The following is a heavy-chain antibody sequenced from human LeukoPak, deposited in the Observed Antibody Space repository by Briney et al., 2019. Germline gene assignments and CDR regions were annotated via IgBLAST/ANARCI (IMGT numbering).Heavy chain of an antibody. J-gene: IGHJ4*02. CDR2: INHSGST. V-gene: IGHV4-34*01. Sequence: SETLSLTCAVYGGSFSGYYWSWIRQPPGKGLEWIGEINHSGSTNYNPSLKSRVTISVDTSKNQFSLKLSSVTAADTAVYYCARGIAADGTVDYWGQGTLVTVSS. CDR3: ARGIAADGTVDY. D-gene: IGHD6-13*01. CDR1: GGSFSGYY.